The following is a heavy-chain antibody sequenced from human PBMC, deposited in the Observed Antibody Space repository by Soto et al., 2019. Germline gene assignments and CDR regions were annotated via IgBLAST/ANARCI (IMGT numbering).Heavy chain of an antibody. D-gene: IGHD1-7*01. J-gene: IGHJ6*02. Sequence: EASVKVSCKASGYTFTSYGISWVRQAPGQGLEWMGWISAYNGNTNYAQKLQGRVTMTTDTSTSTAYMELRSLRSDDTAVYYCARTGTTPFYYYGMDVWGQGTTVTVSS. CDR2: ISAYNGNT. CDR3: ARTGTTPFYYYGMDV. CDR1: GYTFTSYG. V-gene: IGHV1-18*01.